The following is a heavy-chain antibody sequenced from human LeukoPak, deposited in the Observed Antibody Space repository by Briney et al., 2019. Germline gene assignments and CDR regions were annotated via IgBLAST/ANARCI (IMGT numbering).Heavy chain of an antibody. J-gene: IGHJ4*02. CDR1: GYSFTSYW. CDR3: ARLFLFKHKTAYDILTGYYDYFDY. Sequence: GESLKISCKGSGYSFTSYWIGWVRQMPGKGLDWMGIIYPGDSYTRYSPSFQGQVTISADKSISTAYQQWSSLKASDTAMYYCARLFLFKHKTAYDILTGYYDYFDYWGQGTLVTVSS. CDR2: IYPGDSYT. V-gene: IGHV5-51*01. D-gene: IGHD3-9*01.